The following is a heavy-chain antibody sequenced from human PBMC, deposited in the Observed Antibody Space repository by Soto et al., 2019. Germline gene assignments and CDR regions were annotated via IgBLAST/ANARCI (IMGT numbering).Heavy chain of an antibody. D-gene: IGHD5-12*01. J-gene: IGHJ4*02. CDR2: IIPIFGTA. CDR1: GGTFSSYA. Sequence: SVKVSCKASGGTFSSYAISWVRQAPGQGLEWMGGIIPIFGTANYAQKFQGRVTITADESTSTAYMELSSLRSDDTAVYYCAREDSDYYGLGLENWGQGTLVTVSS. V-gene: IGHV1-69*13. CDR3: AREDSDYYGLGLEN.